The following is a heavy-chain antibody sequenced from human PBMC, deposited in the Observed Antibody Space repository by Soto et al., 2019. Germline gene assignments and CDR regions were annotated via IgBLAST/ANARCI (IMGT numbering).Heavy chain of an antibody. J-gene: IGHJ2*01. Sequence: GGSLRLSCAASGFTFSSYAMSWVRQAPGKGLEWVSAISGSGGSTYYADSVKGRFTISRDNSKNTLYLQMNSLRAEDTAVYYCAKIPLEIVVVPAAMLRGSGTDWYFDLWGRGTLVTVSS. D-gene: IGHD2-2*01. CDR3: AKIPLEIVVVPAAMLRGSGTDWYFDL. CDR1: GFTFSSYA. V-gene: IGHV3-23*01. CDR2: ISGSGGST.